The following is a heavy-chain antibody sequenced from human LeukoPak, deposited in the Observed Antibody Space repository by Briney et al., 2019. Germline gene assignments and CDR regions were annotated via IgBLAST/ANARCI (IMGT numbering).Heavy chain of an antibody. CDR2: ISASGGST. D-gene: IGHD3-22*01. CDR3: ARWRYYYDSSGYYSPDYFDY. Sequence: GGSLRLSCATSGFTFSSYAMSWVRQTPGKGLEWVSAISASGGSTDYADSVKGRFTISRDNAKNSLYLQMNSLRAEDTAVYYCARWRYYYDSSGYYSPDYFDYWGQGTLVTVSS. J-gene: IGHJ4*02. V-gene: IGHV3-23*01. CDR1: GFTFSSYA.